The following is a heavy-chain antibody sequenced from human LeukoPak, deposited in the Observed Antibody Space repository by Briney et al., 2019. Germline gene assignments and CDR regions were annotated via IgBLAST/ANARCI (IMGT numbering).Heavy chain of an antibody. CDR2: VYDIGST. J-gene: IGHJ6*03. CDR1: GGSISSYY. V-gene: IGHV4-59*01. CDR3: AGGGVYNSLHYYRDV. D-gene: IGHD5/OR15-5a*01. Sequence: SETLSLTCTVSGGSISSYYWSWVRQAPGKGLEWIGYVYDIGSTNYNPSFKNRVTISIDTSKNQFSLKLTSVTAADTAVYYCAGGGVYNSLHYYRDVWGKGTAVTISS.